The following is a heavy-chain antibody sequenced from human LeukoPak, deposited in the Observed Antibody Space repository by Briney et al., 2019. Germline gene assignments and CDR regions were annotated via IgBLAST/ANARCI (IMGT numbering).Heavy chain of an antibody. J-gene: IGHJ5*02. V-gene: IGHV1-8*01. D-gene: IGHD3-22*01. CDR2: MNPNSGNT. Sequence: GASVTVSFKASGYTFTSYDINWVRQATGQGLEWMGWMNPNSGNTGYAQKFQGRVTMTRNTSISTAYMELSSLRSEDTAVYYCAREYYDSSGNWFDPWGQGTLVTVSS. CDR1: GYTFTSYD. CDR3: AREYYDSSGNWFDP.